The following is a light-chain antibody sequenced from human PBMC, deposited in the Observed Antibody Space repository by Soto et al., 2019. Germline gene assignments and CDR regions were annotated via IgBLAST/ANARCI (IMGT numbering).Light chain of an antibody. Sequence: QSALTQPRSVSGSPGQSVTISCTGTSSDVGAYNYVSWYQQHPDKAPKLIIYHVSKWPSGVPDRFSGSKSGNTASLTISGLQAEDEADYYCSSYAGSYTHYVFGAGTKLTVL. CDR2: HVS. CDR1: SSDVGAYNY. CDR3: SSYAGSYTHYV. J-gene: IGLJ1*01. V-gene: IGLV2-11*01.